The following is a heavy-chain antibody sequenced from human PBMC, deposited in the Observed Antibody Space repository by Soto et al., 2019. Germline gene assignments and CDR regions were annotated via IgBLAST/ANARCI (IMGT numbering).Heavy chain of an antibody. V-gene: IGHV3-21*01. CDR3: ARDVGLELLHYYYYYGMDV. Sequence: EVQLVESGGGLVKPGGSLRLSCAASGFTFSSYSMNWVRQAPGKGLEWVSSISSSSSYIYYADSVKGRFTISRDNAKNSLYLQMNSLRAEDTAVYYCARDVGLELLHYYYYYGMDVWGQGTTVTVCS. J-gene: IGHJ6*02. CDR2: ISSSSSYI. D-gene: IGHD1-7*01. CDR1: GFTFSSYS.